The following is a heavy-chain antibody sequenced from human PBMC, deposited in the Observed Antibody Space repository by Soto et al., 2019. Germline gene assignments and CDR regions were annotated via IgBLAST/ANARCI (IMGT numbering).Heavy chain of an antibody. CDR2: ISYDGNNK. J-gene: IGHJ4*02. V-gene: IGHV3-30-3*01. CDR3: ARDYSSGWCLDY. D-gene: IGHD6-13*01. CDR1: GFPFSAEA. Sequence: QVQLVESGGGVVQPGNSLRLSCAGSGFPFSAEAMPWVRQAPGKGLEWVAAISYDGNNKNHADSVKGRFTVSRDNSKNTLYLQIYSLRSEDTAVYYCARDYSSGWCLDYWGQGSLVTVSS.